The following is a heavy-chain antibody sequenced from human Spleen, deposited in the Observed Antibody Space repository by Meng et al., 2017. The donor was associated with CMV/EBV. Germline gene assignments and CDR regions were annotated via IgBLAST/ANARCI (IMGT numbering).Heavy chain of an antibody. D-gene: IGHD7-27*01. CDR3: ARVLGLGNIDY. V-gene: IGHV4-30-4*08. J-gene: IGHJ4*02. CDR1: GVAISSVAYY. Sequence: PSQTLSLTCTVSGVAISSVAYYWSWTRQPPGKGLEWIGYIYYSGSTYYNPSLKSRVTISVDTSKNQFSLKLSSVTAADTAVYYCARVLGLGNIDYWGQGTLVTVSS. CDR2: IYYSGST.